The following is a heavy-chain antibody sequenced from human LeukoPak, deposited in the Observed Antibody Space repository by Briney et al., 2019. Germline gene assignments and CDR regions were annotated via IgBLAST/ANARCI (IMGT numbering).Heavy chain of an antibody. Sequence: GGSLRLSCAASGFTFSNYWMSWVRQAPGKGLEWVAKIKQDGSDKYYVDSVKGRFTISRDNAKNSLYLQMNSLRAEDTAVYYCASEQWLVSDFDYWGQGTLVTVSS. D-gene: IGHD6-19*01. CDR2: IKQDGSDK. CDR3: ASEQWLVSDFDY. V-gene: IGHV3-7*01. J-gene: IGHJ4*02. CDR1: GFTFSNYW.